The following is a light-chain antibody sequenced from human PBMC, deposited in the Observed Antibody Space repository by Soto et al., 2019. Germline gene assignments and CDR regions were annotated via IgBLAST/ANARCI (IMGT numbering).Light chain of an antibody. Sequence: IHMTHSPSSLSASIGYRFTLTYGASQSIGTNLNWYQQRPGKAPKLLIYAVSSLQSGVSSRFSGSGSGTDFTLSINSLQREDFATYYCQQTYSAPPLFGQGTKVDIK. J-gene: IGKJ1*01. CDR3: QQTYSAPPL. CDR2: AVS. V-gene: IGKV1-39*01. CDR1: QSIGTN.